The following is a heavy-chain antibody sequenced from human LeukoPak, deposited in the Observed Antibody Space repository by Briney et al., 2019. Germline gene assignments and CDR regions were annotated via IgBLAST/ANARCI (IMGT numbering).Heavy chain of an antibody. V-gene: IGHV4-4*08. D-gene: IGHD3-16*01. CDR2: SYTSGSN. CDR1: GGSISSYY. Sequence: PSETVSLTCSVSGGSISSYYWSWIRQPPGKGREWIGYSYTSGSNNFNPSRKSRVTISVDTSKNQFSLKLRSVTAADTAVYYCATLGGAEVYFDYWGQGTLVTVSS. J-gene: IGHJ4*02. CDR3: ATLGGAEVYFDY.